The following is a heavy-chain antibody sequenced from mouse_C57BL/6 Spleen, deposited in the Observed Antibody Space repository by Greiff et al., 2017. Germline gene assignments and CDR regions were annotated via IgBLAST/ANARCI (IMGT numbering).Heavy chain of an antibody. CDR1: GYTFTSYW. CDR2: INPSSGYT. V-gene: IGHV1-7*01. Sequence: VQLQQSGAELAKPGASVKLSCKASGYTFTSYWMHWVKQRPGQGLEWIGYINPSSGYTKYNQKFKDQATLTADKSSSTAYMQLSSLTYEDSAVYYCASPYDYDVFYAMDYWGQGTSVTVSS. J-gene: IGHJ4*01. D-gene: IGHD2-4*01. CDR3: ASPYDYDVFYAMDY.